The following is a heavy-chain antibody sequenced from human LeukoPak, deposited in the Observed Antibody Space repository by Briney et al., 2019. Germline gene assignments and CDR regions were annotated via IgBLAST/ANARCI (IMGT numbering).Heavy chain of an antibody. V-gene: IGHV3-9*03. Sequence: PGRSLRLSCAASGFTFDDYAMHWVRQAPGKGLEGVSGISWNSGSIGYADSVKGRFTISRDNAKNFLYLRMNSLTAEDMALYYCAKGLEHEGGLIDYWGQGTLVTVSS. CDR1: GFTFDDYA. D-gene: IGHD1/OR15-1a*01. CDR2: ISWNSGSI. CDR3: AKGLEHEGGLIDY. J-gene: IGHJ4*02.